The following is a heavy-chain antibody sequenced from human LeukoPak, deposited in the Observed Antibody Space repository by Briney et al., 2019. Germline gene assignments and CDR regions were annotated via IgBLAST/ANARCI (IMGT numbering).Heavy chain of an antibody. CDR1: GGTFSSYA. CDR2: TIPIFGTA. D-gene: IGHD2-21*02. V-gene: IGHV1-69*05. J-gene: IGHJ4*02. CDR3: ARAGAYCGGDCYYDY. Sequence: SVKVSCTASGGTFSSYAISWVRQAPGQGLEWMGGTIPIFGTANYAQKFQGRVTITTDESTSTAYMELSSLRSEDTAVYYCARAGAYCGGDCYYDYWGQGTLVTVSS.